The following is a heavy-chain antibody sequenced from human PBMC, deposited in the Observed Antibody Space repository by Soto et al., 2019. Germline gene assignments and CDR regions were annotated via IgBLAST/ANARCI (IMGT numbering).Heavy chain of an antibody. Sequence: QVQLVESGGGVVQPGRSLRLSCAASGFTFSSYGMHWVRQAPGKGLEWVAVISYDGSNKYYADSVKGRFTISRDNSKNTLYLQMNSLRAEDTAVYYCAKDWGEGDSGSYYGYWGQGTLVAVSS. CDR2: ISYDGSNK. J-gene: IGHJ4*02. D-gene: IGHD1-26*01. V-gene: IGHV3-30*18. CDR1: GFTFSSYG. CDR3: AKDWGEGDSGSYYGY.